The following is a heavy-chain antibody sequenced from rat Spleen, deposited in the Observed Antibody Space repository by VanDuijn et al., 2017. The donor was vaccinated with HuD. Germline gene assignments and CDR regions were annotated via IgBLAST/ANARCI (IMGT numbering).Heavy chain of an antibody. CDR1: GFTFSNYD. D-gene: IGHD1-11*01. CDR2: ISYEGSST. J-gene: IGHJ2*01. CDR3: ARHRVGTYYFDY. V-gene: IGHV5-7*01. Sequence: EVQLVESGGGLVQPGRSMKLSCAASGFTFSNYDMAWVRQAPKKGLEWVATISYEGSSTKYRDSVKGRFTISRDKAKSTLYLQMDSLRSEDTATYYCARHRVGTYYFDYWGQGVMVTVSS.